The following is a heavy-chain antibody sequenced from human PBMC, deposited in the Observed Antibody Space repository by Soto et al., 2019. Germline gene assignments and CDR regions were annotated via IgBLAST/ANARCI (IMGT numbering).Heavy chain of an antibody. V-gene: IGHV4-30-2*01. CDR1: GVSITTTGYS. CDR3: GGRFGEARGLDS. CDR2: IYHTGST. J-gene: IGHJ4*02. Sequence: QLQLQESGSRLVKPSQTLSLTCAVYGVSITTTGYSWRWIRQPPGKGLEWIGYIYHTGSTYYNSSVKGRVTISLDRTKNQISLNLSSVTAADTAVYYGGGRFGEARGLDSWGQGTLVTVSS. D-gene: IGHD3-10*01.